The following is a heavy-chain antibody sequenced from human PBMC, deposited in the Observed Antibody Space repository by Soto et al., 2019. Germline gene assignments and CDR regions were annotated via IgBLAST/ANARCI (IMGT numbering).Heavy chain of an antibody. Sequence: QVQLVQSGAEVKKPGASVKVSCKASGYTFTSYGISWVRQAPGQGLEWMGWISAYNGNTTYAQKLQGRVTMTTHTYRLNADVELRILRSDDTAVYYRARADSLPGSWGQGTPVPLSS. CDR1: GYTFTSYG. CDR3: ARADSLPGS. V-gene: IGHV1-18*01. J-gene: IGHJ5*02. CDR2: ISAYNGNT. D-gene: IGHD5-18*01.